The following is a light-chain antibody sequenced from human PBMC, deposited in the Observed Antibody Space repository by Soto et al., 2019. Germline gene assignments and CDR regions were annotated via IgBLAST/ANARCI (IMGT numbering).Light chain of an antibody. J-gene: IGKJ1*01. CDR3: QQYYSALS. Sequence: DIQMTQSPSSLSASVGDRVTITCRARQSISTYLSWYQQKPGKAPKLLIYAAFSLQSGVPSRFSGSGSGTDFTLTIISLQPEDFATYYCQQYYSALSFGRGTRVEI. V-gene: IGKV1-39*01. CDR1: QSISTY. CDR2: AAF.